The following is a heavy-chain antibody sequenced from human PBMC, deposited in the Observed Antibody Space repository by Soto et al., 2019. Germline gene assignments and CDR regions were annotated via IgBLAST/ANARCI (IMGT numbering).Heavy chain of an antibody. CDR3: AREYCSSTSCYVRYFDL. Sequence: QVQLVQSGAEVKKPGASVKVSCKAAGYTFTSYGISWVRQAPGQGLEWMGWSSAYNGNTNYAQKLQGRVTMTTDTSTSPAYMELRSLRSDDTAVYYCAREYCSSTSCYVRYFDLWGRGTLVTVSS. J-gene: IGHJ2*01. CDR2: SSAYNGNT. V-gene: IGHV1-18*01. CDR1: GYTFTSYG. D-gene: IGHD2-2*01.